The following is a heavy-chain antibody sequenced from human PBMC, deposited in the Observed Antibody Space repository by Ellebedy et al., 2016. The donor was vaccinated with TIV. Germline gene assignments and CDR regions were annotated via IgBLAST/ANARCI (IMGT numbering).Heavy chain of an antibody. D-gene: IGHD6-25*01. CDR3: ARNLGGYLREAATFYWYFDF. CDR2: IFSNDEK. J-gene: IGHJ2*01. CDR1: GFSLSNARMG. Sequence: SGPTLVKPTETLTLTCTVSGFSLSNARMGVSWIRQPPGKALEWLAHIFSNDEKSYSTSLKNSLTISKDTSRSQVVLTLTNMDPVDTATYYCARNLGGYLREAATFYWYFDFWGRGTLVTVSS. V-gene: IGHV2-26*01.